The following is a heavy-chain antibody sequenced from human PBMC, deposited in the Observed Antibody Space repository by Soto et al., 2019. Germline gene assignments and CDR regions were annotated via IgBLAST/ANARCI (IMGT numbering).Heavy chain of an antibody. Sequence: QVQLQESGPGLVKPSETLSLTCTVSGGSISSYYWSWIRQPAGKGLEWIGRIYTSGSTNYNPSLKSRVTLSVDTSKNQVSLKLSSVTAADTAVYYCARGVSGDSSGWYPLHNWFDPCGQGTLVTVSS. V-gene: IGHV4-4*07. CDR3: ARGVSGDSSGWYPLHNWFDP. CDR2: IYTSGST. J-gene: IGHJ5*02. D-gene: IGHD6-19*01. CDR1: GGSISSYY.